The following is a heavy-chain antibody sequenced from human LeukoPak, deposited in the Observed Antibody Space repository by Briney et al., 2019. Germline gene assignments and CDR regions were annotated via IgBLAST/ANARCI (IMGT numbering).Heavy chain of an antibody. D-gene: IGHD6-19*01. CDR1: GGSISSYY. CDR2: IYYSGST. CDR3: ARHGIPGYSSGWPYYYYGMDV. J-gene: IGHJ6*02. V-gene: IGHV4-59*08. Sequence: SETLSLTCTVSGGSISSYYWSWIRQPPGKGLEWIGYIYYSGSTNYNPSLKSRATISVDTSKNQFSLKLSSVTAADTAVYYCARHGIPGYSSGWPYYYYGMDVWGQGTTVTVSS.